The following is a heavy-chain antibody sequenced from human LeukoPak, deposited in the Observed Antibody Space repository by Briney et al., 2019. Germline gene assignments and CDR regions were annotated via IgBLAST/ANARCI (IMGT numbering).Heavy chain of an antibody. V-gene: IGHV4-39*01. CDR3: ARARLSIVRGITNFDY. J-gene: IGHJ4*02. Sequence: SETLSLTCTVPGGSISSSSYYWGWICQPPGKGMEWLGSIYKPGSTNYSPSLKSRVFISVDTSSNQFSLKLSSVTAADTAVYFCARARLSIVRGITNFDYWGQGTVVTVSS. CDR2: IYKPGST. CDR1: GGSISSSSYY. D-gene: IGHD3-10*01.